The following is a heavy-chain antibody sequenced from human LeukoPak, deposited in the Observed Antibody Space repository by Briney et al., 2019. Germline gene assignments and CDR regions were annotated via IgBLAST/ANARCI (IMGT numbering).Heavy chain of an antibody. Sequence: SETLSLTCTASGGSISSSSYYWGWIRQPPGKGLEWIGSIYYSGSTYYNPSLKSRVTISVDTSKNQFSLKLSSVTAADTAVYYCARGRYYMDVWGKGTTVTVSS. V-gene: IGHV4-39*07. CDR3: ARGRYYMDV. J-gene: IGHJ6*03. CDR2: IYYSGST. CDR1: GGSISSSSYY.